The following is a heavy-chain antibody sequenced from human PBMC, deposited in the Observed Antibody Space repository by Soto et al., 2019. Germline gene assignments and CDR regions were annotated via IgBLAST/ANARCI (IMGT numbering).Heavy chain of an antibody. Sequence: ASVKVSCKASGYTFTNYYMHWVRQAPGQGLEWMGVIDYTGATPTLAQKFQGRVTMASDTATSTVKVELSRLPSVGTAVYYCARGGPDLATIGGFDFWGQGTLVTVSS. CDR2: IDYTGATP. V-gene: IGHV1-46*01. D-gene: IGHD3-16*01. J-gene: IGHJ4*02. CDR1: GYTFTNYY. CDR3: ARGGPDLATIGGFDF.